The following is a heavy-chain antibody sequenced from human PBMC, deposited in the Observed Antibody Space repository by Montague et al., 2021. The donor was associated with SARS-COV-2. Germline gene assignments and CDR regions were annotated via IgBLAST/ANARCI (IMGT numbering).Heavy chain of an antibody. J-gene: IGHJ4*02. CDR2: IYDSGST. CDR1: GGSISSYY. D-gene: IGHD1-1*01. CDR3: ARHRRSRYGNFDY. Sequence: SETLSLTCTVAGGSISSYYWSWIRQPPGKGLEWNGYIYDSGSTNYKSSLKSRVTISVDTSKNQFSLKLNSVTAADTAVYYCARHRRSRYGNFDYWGQGTLVTVSS. V-gene: IGHV4-59*08.